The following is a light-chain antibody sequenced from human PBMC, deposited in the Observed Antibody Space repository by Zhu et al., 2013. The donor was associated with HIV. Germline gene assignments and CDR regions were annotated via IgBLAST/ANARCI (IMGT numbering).Light chain of an antibody. CDR1: QNVSSN. CDR2: GAS. J-gene: IGKJ3*01. Sequence: EIVLTQSPGTLSLSPGERAILSCRASQNVSSNLAWYQQKPGQTPRLLIYGASSRATGIPARFGGSGSGTEFTLTISSLHSDDFAVYYCQEYNNWLPFTFGPGTKVDIK. V-gene: IGKV3-15*01. CDR3: QEYNNWLPFT.